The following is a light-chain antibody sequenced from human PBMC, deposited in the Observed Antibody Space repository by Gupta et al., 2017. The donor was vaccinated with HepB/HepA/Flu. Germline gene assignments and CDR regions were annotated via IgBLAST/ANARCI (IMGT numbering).Light chain of an antibody. J-gene: IGKJ4*01. CDR1: QSIRGGY. Sequence: EIVLTQSPGTLSLPPGERATLSCRASQSIRGGYVAWYQEKPGQAPRLLIYGASSSASGIPDRFSGSGSGTDFTLTISRLEPEDFALYYCQQYVNSVTFGGGTKVEIK. CDR3: QQYVNSVT. V-gene: IGKV3-20*01. CDR2: GAS.